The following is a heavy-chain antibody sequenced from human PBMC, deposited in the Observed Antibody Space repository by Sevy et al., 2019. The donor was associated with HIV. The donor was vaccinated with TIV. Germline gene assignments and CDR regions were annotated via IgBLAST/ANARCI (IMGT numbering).Heavy chain of an antibody. D-gene: IGHD6-19*01. CDR1: GFAYSGYG. CDR3: TRESIAVAGIAYYFDS. Sequence: GGSLRLSCAAFGFAYSGYGMHWVRPAPGKGLVWVAVRWYDGSNKEYADSVKGRFTISRDNTKTTLYLQMNSLRAEDTSVYCCTRESIAVAGIAYYFDSWGQGTLVTVSS. J-gene: IGHJ4*02. CDR2: RWYDGSNK. V-gene: IGHV3-33*01.